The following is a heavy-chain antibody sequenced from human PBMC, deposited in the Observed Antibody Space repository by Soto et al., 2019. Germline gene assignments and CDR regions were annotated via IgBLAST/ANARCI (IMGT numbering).Heavy chain of an antibody. CDR1: GGTFSSYA. V-gene: IGHV1-69*13. D-gene: IGHD3-3*01. Sequence: ASVKVSCKASGGTFSSYAISWVRQAPGQGLEWMGGIIPIFGTANYAQKFQGRVTITADESTSTAYMELSSLRSEDTAVYYCARRTTYYDFWSGYYGAFDIWGQGTMVTVSS. J-gene: IGHJ3*02. CDR3: ARRTTYYDFWSGYYGAFDI. CDR2: IIPIFGTA.